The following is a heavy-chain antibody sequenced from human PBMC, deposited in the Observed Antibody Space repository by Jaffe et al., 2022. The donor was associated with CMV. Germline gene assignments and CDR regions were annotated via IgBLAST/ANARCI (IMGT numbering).Heavy chain of an antibody. CDR2: ISHDGGYN. D-gene: IGHD1-1*01. V-gene: IGHV3-30*18. CDR1: GFTFPRYG. Sequence: QVQLVESGGGVVQPGRSLRLSCATSGFTFPRYGMHWVRQAPGRGLEWVALISHDGGYNHYADSVKGRFTISRDNSKKILYLQMYSLRVEDTGIYYCAKDQTDIYNWNDAAACDTWGQGTMVTVSS. J-gene: IGHJ3*02. CDR3: AKDQTDIYNWNDAAACDT.